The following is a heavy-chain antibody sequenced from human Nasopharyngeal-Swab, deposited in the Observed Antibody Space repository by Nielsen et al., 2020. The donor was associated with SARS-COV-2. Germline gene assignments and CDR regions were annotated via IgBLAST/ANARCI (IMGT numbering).Heavy chain of an antibody. CDR1: GFTFSDYY. V-gene: IGHV3-11*04. CDR3: ASLLWFGELPSDYYYYGMDV. J-gene: IGHJ6*02. D-gene: IGHD3-10*01. Sequence: GGSLRLSCAASGFTFSDYYMSWIRQAPGKGLEWVSYISSSGSTIYYADSVKGRLTISRDNAKNSLYLQMNSLRAEDTAVYYCASLLWFGELPSDYYYYGMDVWGQGTTVTVSS. CDR2: ISSSGSTI.